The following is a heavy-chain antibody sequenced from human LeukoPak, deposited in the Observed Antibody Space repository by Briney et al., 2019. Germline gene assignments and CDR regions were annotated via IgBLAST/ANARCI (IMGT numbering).Heavy chain of an antibody. Sequence: SETLSLTCTVSGGSISSSSYYWGWIRQPPGEGLEWIGSIYYSGSTYYNPSLKSRVTISVDTSKNQFSLKLSSVTAADTAVYYCARGWIQLGYFDYWGQGTLVTVSS. V-gene: IGHV4-39*01. CDR2: IYYSGST. CDR3: ARGWIQLGYFDY. D-gene: IGHD5-18*01. CDR1: GGSISSSSYY. J-gene: IGHJ4*02.